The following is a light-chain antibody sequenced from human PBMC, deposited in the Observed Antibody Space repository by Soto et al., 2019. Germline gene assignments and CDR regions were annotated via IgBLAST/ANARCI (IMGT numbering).Light chain of an antibody. CDR2: WAS. CDR3: QQYYSTPLT. V-gene: IGKV4-1*01. J-gene: IGKJ4*01. Sequence: DIVMTQSPDSLGVSLGERATINCKSSQSVLSSSNNKNYLAWYQQKPGQPPKLLISWASTRESGVPDRFSGSGSGTDFTLTISSLQAEDVAVYYCQQYYSTPLTFGGGTKVDIK. CDR1: QSVLSSSNNKNY.